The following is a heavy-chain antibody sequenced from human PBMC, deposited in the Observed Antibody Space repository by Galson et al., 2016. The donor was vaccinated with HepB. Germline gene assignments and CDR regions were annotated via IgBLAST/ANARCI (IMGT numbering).Heavy chain of an antibody. Sequence: SLRLSCAASGFTLSSNAMSWVRQAPGKGLDWVSTTSDVGAGTYYADSVKGRFTISRDNSKNTLYLQMNSLRAEDTAVYYCAKFMPGTFGFLGWLPTWFDPWGQGTLATVS. CDR1: GFTLSSNA. J-gene: IGHJ5*02. CDR2: TSDVGAGT. CDR3: AKFMPGTFGFLGWLPTWFDP. D-gene: IGHD3-3*01. V-gene: IGHV3-23*01.